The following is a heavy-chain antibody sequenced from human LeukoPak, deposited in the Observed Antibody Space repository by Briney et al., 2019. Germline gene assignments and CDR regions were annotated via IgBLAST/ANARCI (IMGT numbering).Heavy chain of an antibody. D-gene: IGHD2-21*02. CDR1: GASISSGSYY. CDR2: VYYSGST. V-gene: IGHV4-39*07. Sequence: SETLSLTCTVSGASISSGSYYWRWVRQPPGKRLEWIGRVYYSGSTQSNPSLTSRVTTSLDTSKNQFSLKLSSVTAADAAVYYCARVTSALFHCWGRGTLVTVSS. J-gene: IGHJ4*02. CDR3: ARVTSALFHC.